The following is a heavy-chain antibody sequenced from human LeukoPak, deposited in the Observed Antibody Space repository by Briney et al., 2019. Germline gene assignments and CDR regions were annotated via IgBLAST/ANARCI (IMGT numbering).Heavy chain of an antibody. CDR2: MTTSRSSI. CDR1: GFTFSTYS. J-gene: IGHJ4*02. Sequence: GGSLRLSCAASGFTFSTYSMNWVRQAPGKGLEWVSSMTTSRSSIFYADSVKGRFTISRDNAKNSLYLQMNSLRADDTAVYYCAREDQEGFDFWGQGTLVTVSP. V-gene: IGHV3-21*01. CDR3: AREDQEGFDF.